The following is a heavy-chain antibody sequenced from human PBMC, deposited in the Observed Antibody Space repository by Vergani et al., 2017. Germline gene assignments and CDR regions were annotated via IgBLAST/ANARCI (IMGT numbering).Heavy chain of an antibody. Sequence: QVQLVQSGAEVKKPGASVKVSCKASGYTFTSDDINWVRQATGQGLEWMGWMNPSSGNTGYAHNLQGRLTLTRDTSVNTAYMELHSLTSEDMAIYYCVRARRTLTYDRCPRYYYDRWGQGTVVTVSS. D-gene: IGHD3-16*01. CDR2: MNPSSGNT. V-gene: IGHV1-8*03. J-gene: IGHJ4*02. CDR1: GYTFTSDD. CDR3: VRARRTLTYDRCPRYYYDR.